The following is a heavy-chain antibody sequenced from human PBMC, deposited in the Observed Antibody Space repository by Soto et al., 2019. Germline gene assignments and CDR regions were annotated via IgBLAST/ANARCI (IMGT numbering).Heavy chain of an antibody. CDR3: AREVVVVVAATNHDTFDI. Sequence: PSETLSLTCSVSGGSINSGDYYWSWIRQRPGKGLEWIGYIYYSGSTSCNPSLKSRLTISVDTSENQFSLKLNSVTAADTAVYYCAREVVVVVAATNHDTFDIWGQGTMVTVSS. J-gene: IGHJ3*02. CDR2: IYYSGST. CDR1: GGSINSGDYY. D-gene: IGHD2-15*01. V-gene: IGHV4-31*03.